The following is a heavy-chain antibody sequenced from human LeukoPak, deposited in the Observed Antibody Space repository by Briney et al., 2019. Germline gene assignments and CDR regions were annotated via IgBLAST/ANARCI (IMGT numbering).Heavy chain of an antibody. D-gene: IGHD1-26*01. J-gene: IGHJ6*02. CDR3: ANHGVYSGSYSMDV. CDR1: GFTFSRYA. V-gene: IGHV3-23*01. CDR2: FGNSA. Sequence: PGGSLRLSCADSGFTFSRYAMSWVRQAPGKGLEWVSTFGNSAHYADSVKGRFTISRDNSKNTLYLQMNSLRADDTAVYYCANHGVYSGSYSMDVWGQGTTVIVSS.